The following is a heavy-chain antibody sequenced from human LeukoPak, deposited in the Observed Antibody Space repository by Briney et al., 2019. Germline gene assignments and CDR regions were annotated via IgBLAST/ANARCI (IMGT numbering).Heavy chain of an antibody. D-gene: IGHD3-3*01. Sequence: SETLSLTCIVSGGSVNSGYYWSWIRQSPGKGLEWIGYIYDSGTTNYNPSLKSRVTISVDTSKNQFTLKLSSVTAADTAVYYCARATSFGNCDYWGQGTLVTVSS. CDR1: GGSVNSGYY. J-gene: IGHJ4*02. V-gene: IGHV4-61*01. CDR2: IYDSGTT. CDR3: ARATSFGNCDY.